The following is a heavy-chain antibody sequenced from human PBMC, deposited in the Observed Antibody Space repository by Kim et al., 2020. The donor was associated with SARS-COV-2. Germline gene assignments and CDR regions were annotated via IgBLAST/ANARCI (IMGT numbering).Heavy chain of an antibody. CDR1: GFTFSSYA. D-gene: IGHD3-10*01. J-gene: IGHJ4*02. V-gene: IGHV3-30-3*01. CDR2: ISYDGSNK. CDR3: ARESLVRGVMTIDY. Sequence: GGSLRLSCAASGFTFSSYAMHWVRQAPGKGLEGVAVISYDGSNKYYADSVKGRFTISRDNSKNTLYLQMNSLRAEDTAVYYCARESLVRGVMTIDYWGQGTLVTVSS.